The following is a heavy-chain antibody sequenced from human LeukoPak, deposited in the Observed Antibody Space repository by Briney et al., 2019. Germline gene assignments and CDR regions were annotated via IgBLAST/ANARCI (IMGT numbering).Heavy chain of an antibody. J-gene: IGHJ4*02. CDR2: IKSDGSA. D-gene: IGHD6-13*01. CDR3: AREFIGSWYWDS. Sequence: GGSLRLSCAASGFTFSGAWMHWVRQDPGKGLVWVSLIKSDGSAIYADSVKGRFTMSRDNAKSTVYLQMNSLRAEDTAVYLCAREFIGSWYWDSWGQGTLVTVSS. V-gene: IGHV3-74*01. CDR1: GFTFSGAW.